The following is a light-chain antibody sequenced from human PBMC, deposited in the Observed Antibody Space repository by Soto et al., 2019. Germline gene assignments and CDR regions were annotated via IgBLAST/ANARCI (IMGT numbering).Light chain of an antibody. J-gene: IGLJ1*01. V-gene: IGLV2-14*01. CDR3: CSYTSSGTYV. CDR2: AVT. CDR1: SSDVGGYNY. Sequence: QSVLTQPASVSGSPGQSISISCTGTSSDVGGYNYVSWYQQYSGKAPELMIYAVTDRPSGISNRFSASKSGNTASLTISGLPAEDEADYYCCSYTSSGTYVFGTGTKVTVL.